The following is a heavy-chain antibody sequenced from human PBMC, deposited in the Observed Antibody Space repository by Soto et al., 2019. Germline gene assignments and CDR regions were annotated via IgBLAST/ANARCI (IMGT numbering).Heavy chain of an antibody. Sequence: EEQLVASGGGLVQPGGSLRLSCAASGFTLRSYWMSWVRQAPGKGLEWLASIKTDGSEKKYVDSVKGRFTVTRDNAKNSLLQQMNIVRAEDTAVYYSASVSRYVTGSAVNHYLDCWGRGTLVTVSS. CDR3: ASVSRYVTGSAVNHYLDC. D-gene: IGHD2-8*02. CDR2: IKTDGSEK. V-gene: IGHV3-7*01. CDR1: GFTLRSYW. J-gene: IGHJ4*01.